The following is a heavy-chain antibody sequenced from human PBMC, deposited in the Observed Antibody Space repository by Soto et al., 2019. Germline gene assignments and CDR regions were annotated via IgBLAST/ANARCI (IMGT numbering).Heavy chain of an antibody. Sequence: PGGSLRLSCAASGFTFSNYGMHWVRQAPGKGLEWVAFISDDGSNKYYADSMKGRFTMSRDNSKRTLYLQMSSLRVEDTAVYYCTKRGNVLRFLEWSSGMEVWGQGTTVTVSS. J-gene: IGHJ6*02. D-gene: IGHD3-3*01. CDR1: GFTFSNYG. CDR2: ISDDGSNK. V-gene: IGHV3-30*18. CDR3: TKRGNVLRFLEWSSGMEV.